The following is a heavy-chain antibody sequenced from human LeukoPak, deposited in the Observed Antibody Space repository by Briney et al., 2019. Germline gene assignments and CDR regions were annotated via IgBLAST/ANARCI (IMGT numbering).Heavy chain of an antibody. D-gene: IGHD2-8*01. Sequence: SETLSLTCTVSGGSISSYYWNWIRQPPGKGLAWIGNIYYSGSTNYNPSLNSRFTMSVDTSKNQFSLKLSSVTAADTAVYCCARHVYCTIGICSDYWGQGTLVTVSS. V-gene: IGHV4-59*08. CDR2: IYYSGST. J-gene: IGHJ4*02. CDR3: ARHVYCTIGICSDY. CDR1: GGSISSYY.